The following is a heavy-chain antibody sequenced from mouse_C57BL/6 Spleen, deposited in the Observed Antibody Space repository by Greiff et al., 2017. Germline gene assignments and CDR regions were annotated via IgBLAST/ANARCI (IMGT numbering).Heavy chain of an antibody. CDR3: ARRPVGPFSYARDY. CDR1: GYTFTDYY. D-gene: IGHD1-1*01. V-gene: IGHV1-19*01. Sequence: VQLKESGPVLVKPGASVKMSCKASGYTFTDYYMNWVKQSHGKSLEWIGVINPYNGGTSYNQKFKGKATLTVDKSSSTAYMELNSLTSEDSAVYYCARRPVGPFSYARDYWGQGTSVTVSS. CDR2: INPYNGGT. J-gene: IGHJ4*01.